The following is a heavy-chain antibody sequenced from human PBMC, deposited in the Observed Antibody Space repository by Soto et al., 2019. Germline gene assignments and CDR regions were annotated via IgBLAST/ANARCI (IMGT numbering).Heavy chain of an antibody. Sequence: LGGSLRLSCAASGFTFSDYYMSWIRQAPGKGLEWVSYISSSGSTIYYADSVKGRFTISRDNAKNSLYLQMNSLRAEDTAVYYCARVGREYSSSYYFDYWGQGTLVTVSS. D-gene: IGHD6-6*01. CDR3: ARVGREYSSSYYFDY. CDR1: GFTFSDYY. J-gene: IGHJ4*02. V-gene: IGHV3-11*01. CDR2: ISSSGSTI.